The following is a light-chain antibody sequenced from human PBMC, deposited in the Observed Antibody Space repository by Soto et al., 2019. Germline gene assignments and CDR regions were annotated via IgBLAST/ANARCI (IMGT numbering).Light chain of an antibody. V-gene: IGLV1-40*01. CDR1: SSNIGAGYD. CDR2: GNN. CDR3: QSYDSTLTGVV. J-gene: IGLJ2*01. Sequence: QAVVTQPPSVSGAPGQRVTISCTGSSSNIGAGYDVHWYQQLPGTAPKLLIYGNNNRPSGVPDRFSGSKSGTSASLAITGLQADDQADYYCQSYDSTLTGVVSGGGTKVTVL.